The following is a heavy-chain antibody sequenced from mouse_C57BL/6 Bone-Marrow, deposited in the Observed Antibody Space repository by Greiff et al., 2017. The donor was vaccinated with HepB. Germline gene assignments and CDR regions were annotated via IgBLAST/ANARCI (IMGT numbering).Heavy chain of an antibody. CDR3: ARRGFITTVVTPFAY. J-gene: IGHJ3*01. Sequence: QVQLQQSGAELVKPGASVKMSCKASGYTFTTYTIEWMKQNHGKSLEWIGNFHPYNDDTKYNEKFKGKATLNVEKSSSTVYLELSRLTSDDSAVYYCARRGFITTVVTPFAYWVQGTLVTVSA. CDR2: FHPYNDDT. CDR1: GYTFTTYT. V-gene: IGHV1-47*01. D-gene: IGHD1-1*01.